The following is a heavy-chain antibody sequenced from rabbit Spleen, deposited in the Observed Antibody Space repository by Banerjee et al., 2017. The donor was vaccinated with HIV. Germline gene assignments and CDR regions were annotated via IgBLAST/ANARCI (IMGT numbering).Heavy chain of an antibody. CDR1: GFSFGDRDV. V-gene: IGHV1S45*01. CDR3: ARDLVGVIGWNFYL. CDR2: INAATGKP. D-gene: IGHD1-1*01. J-gene: IGHJ6*01. Sequence: QEQLVESGGGPVQPTGSLTLTCKASGFSFGDRDVMCWVRQAPGKGLEWIACINAATGKPVYATWAKGRFTISRTSSTTVTLRMTSLTAADRAAYFCARDLVGVIGWNFYLWGPGTLVTVS.